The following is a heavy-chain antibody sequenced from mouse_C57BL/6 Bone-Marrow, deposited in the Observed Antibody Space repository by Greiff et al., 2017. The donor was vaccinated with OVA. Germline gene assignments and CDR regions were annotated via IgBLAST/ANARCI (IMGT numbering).Heavy chain of an antibody. CDR1: GYTFTDYY. Sequence: EVQLQQSGPVLVTPGASVKMSCQASGYTFTDYYMNWVQQSPGTSLEWIGVISPYNGGTSYNQQFKGQATLTVDKSYSTAYMELNSLTSEDSAVYYCARGSDDGYRYDAMDYWGQGTAVTVSS. D-gene: IGHD2-3*01. CDR3: ARGSDDGYRYDAMDY. CDR2: ISPYNGGT. J-gene: IGHJ4*01. V-gene: IGHV1-19*01.